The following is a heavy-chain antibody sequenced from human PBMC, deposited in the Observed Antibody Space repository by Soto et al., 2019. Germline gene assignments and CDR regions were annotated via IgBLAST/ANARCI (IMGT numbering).Heavy chain of an antibody. V-gene: IGHV4-30-4*08. CDR3: ARGSTTEKVDS. J-gene: IGHJ4*02. CDR1: GASIQYGGFF. Sequence: VQLQESGPGLVRPSQTLSLTCSVSGASIQYGGFFWSWIRQSPGKGLEWIGHIHNSGSPYNNPALSSPVSISAATSMNAFSLALPSVTAADTAMYSCARGSTTEKVDSWGQGILVTVSS. CDR2: IHNSGSP.